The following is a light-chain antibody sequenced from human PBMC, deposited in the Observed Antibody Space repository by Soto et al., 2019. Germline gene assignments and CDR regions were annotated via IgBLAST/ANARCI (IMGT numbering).Light chain of an antibody. V-gene: IGKV3-15*01. CDR3: QQYNNWLTWT. J-gene: IGKJ1*01. Sequence: EIVMTQSPATLSVSRGERATLSCRASQSVSSNLAWYQHKPGQAPRLLIYGASNRATGIPARFSGSGSGTEFTLTISSLQSEDFGVYYCQQYNNWLTWTFGQGTKVDIK. CDR1: QSVSSN. CDR2: GAS.